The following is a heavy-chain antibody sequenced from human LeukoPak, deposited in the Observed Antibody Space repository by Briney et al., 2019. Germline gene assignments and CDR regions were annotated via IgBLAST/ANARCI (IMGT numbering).Heavy chain of an antibody. CDR1: GFTFSSYA. CDR2: ISYDGSNK. V-gene: IGHV3-30*04. CDR3: ARDCTAMNLYYYMDV. J-gene: IGHJ6*03. D-gene: IGHD5-18*01. Sequence: GGSLRLSCAASGFTFSSYAMHWVRQAPGKGLEWVAVISYDGSNKYYADSVKGRFTISRDNSKNTLYLQMNSLRAEDTAVYYCARDCTAMNLYYYMDVWGKGTTVTVSS.